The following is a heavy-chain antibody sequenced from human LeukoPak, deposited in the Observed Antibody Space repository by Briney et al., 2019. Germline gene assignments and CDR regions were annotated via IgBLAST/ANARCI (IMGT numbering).Heavy chain of an antibody. V-gene: IGHV1-2*02. CDR3: ARARVEWELLLDY. CDR1: GYTFTGYY. CDR2: INPNSGGT. Sequence: ASVKVPCKASGYTFTGYYMHWVRQAPGQGLEWMGWINPNSGGTNYAQKFQGRVTMTRDTSISTAYMELSRLRSDDTAVYYCARARVEWELLLDYWGQGTLVTVSS. D-gene: IGHD1-26*01. J-gene: IGHJ4*02.